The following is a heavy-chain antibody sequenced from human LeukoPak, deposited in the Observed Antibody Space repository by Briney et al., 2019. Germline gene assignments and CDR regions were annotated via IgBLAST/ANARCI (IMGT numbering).Heavy chain of an antibody. CDR1: GFTFSSYA. Sequence: GGSLRLSCAASGFTFSSYAMSWVRQAPGKGLEWVSGISGSGAGTYYADSVKGRFTISRDNSKNTLDLQMNSLRAGDTAVYYCAKGSTAFGSSWYGKAYCYMDVWGKGTTVTVSS. V-gene: IGHV3-23*01. D-gene: IGHD2-15*01. J-gene: IGHJ6*03. CDR3: AKGSTAFGSSWYGKAYCYMDV. CDR2: ISGSGAGT.